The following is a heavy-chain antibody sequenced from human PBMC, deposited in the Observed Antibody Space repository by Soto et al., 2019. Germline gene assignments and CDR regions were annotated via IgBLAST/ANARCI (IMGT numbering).Heavy chain of an antibody. D-gene: IGHD3-16*02. CDR2: VLSKADGGET. V-gene: IGHV3-15*01. Sequence: PGGSLRLSCAASGFPFTNAWMSWVRQVPGKGLEWIARVLSKADGGETDYAAPVKDRFTISRDDSRNTLHLQMNSLRTEDTAVYYCTTFVYIWGSDRKRWAYRGKGALGTLSS. CDR1: GFPFTNAW. J-gene: IGHJ4*02. CDR3: TTFVYIWGSDRKRWAY.